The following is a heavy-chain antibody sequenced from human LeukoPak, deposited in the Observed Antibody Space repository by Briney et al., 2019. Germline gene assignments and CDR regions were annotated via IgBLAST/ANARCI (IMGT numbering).Heavy chain of an antibody. CDR2: MNPNSGNT. CDR3: ARVKGIAAAGTPGY. CDR1: GYTFTSFD. V-gene: IGHV1-8*01. D-gene: IGHD6-13*01. J-gene: IGHJ4*02. Sequence: ASVKVSCKASGYTFTSFDINWVRQAPGQGLEWMGWMNPNSGNTGYAQKFQDRVTMTRNTSISTAYMELSSLRSEDTAVYYCARVKGIAAAGTPGYWGQGTLVTVSS.